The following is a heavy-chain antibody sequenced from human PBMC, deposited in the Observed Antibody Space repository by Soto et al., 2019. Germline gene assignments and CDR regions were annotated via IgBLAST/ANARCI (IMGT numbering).Heavy chain of an antibody. CDR3: ATSYDTGFDP. CDR2: IKDDSGYT. CDR1: GYPFIKYG. Sequence: QLQLVQSAAEVKKPGASVRVSCKAYGYPFIKYGISWIRQAPEQGLEWMGWIKDDSGYTNYAQKFQGRVTMTADTSSDTAFMELRSLKLDDTAVYFCATSYDTGFDPWGQGTLVSVSS. J-gene: IGHJ5*02. D-gene: IGHD3-9*01. V-gene: IGHV1-18*04.